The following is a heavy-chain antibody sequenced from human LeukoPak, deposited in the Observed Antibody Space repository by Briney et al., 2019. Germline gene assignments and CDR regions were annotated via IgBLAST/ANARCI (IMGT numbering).Heavy chain of an antibody. CDR3: ARNGLGLHY. J-gene: IGHJ4*02. D-gene: IGHD3-16*01. Sequence: GGSLRLSCAASGFTFINYDFVWFRQAPGRGLEWVSYISTSGRHTQYSDSVRGRFTISRDNAGNSLFLQMSSLRADDTAIYYCARNGLGLHYWGQGTLVTVSS. CDR2: ISTSGRHT. V-gene: IGHV3-48*03. CDR1: GFTFINYD.